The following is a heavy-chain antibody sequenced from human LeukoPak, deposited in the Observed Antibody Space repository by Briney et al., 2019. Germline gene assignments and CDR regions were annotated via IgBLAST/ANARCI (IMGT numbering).Heavy chain of an antibody. CDR2: INHSGST. J-gene: IGHJ4*02. CDR3: ARWSGNFSVFDY. CDR1: GGSFSGYY. D-gene: IGHD4-23*01. Sequence: PSETLSLTCAVYGGSFSGYYWSWIRQPPGKGLEWIGEINHSGSTNYNPSLKGRVTISVDTSKNQFSLKLSSVTAADTAVYYCARWSGNFSVFDYWGQGTLVTVSS. V-gene: IGHV4-34*01.